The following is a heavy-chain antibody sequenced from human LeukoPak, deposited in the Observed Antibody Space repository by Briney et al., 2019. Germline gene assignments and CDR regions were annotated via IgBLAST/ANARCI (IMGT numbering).Heavy chain of an antibody. CDR1: GGSISSSSYY. Sequence: SETLSLTCTVSGGSISSSSYYWGWIRQPPGKGLERIGSIYYSGSTYYNPSLKSRVTISVDTSKNQFSLKLSSVTAADTAVYYCARPVYDFWSGYYDGDDYWGQGTLVTVSS. J-gene: IGHJ4*02. CDR3: ARPVYDFWSGYYDGDDY. D-gene: IGHD3-3*01. V-gene: IGHV4-39*01. CDR2: IYYSGST.